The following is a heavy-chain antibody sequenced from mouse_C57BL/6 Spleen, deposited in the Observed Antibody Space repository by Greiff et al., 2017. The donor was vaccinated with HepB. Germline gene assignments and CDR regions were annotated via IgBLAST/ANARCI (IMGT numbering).Heavy chain of an antibody. CDR3: ARRDYGALFDY. J-gene: IGHJ2*01. CDR1: GYTFTSYW. Sequence: QVHVKQPGAELVMPGASVKLSCKASGYTFTSYWMHWVKQRPGQGLEWIGEIDPSDSYTNYNQKFKGKSTLTVDKSSSTAYMQLSSLTSEDSAVYYCARRDYGALFDYWGQGTTLTVSS. D-gene: IGHD1-1*01. CDR2: IDPSDSYT. V-gene: IGHV1-69*01.